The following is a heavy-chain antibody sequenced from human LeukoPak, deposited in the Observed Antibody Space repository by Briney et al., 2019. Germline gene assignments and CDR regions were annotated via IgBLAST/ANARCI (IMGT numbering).Heavy chain of an antibody. Sequence: GGSLRFSCAASGFTFSSYAMSWVRQAPGKGLEWVSGISRSGGSTNYADSVKGRFTISRDNSKSTLYLQMNSLRAEDTAVYYCARGSYYGYYYFDYWGQGTLVTVSS. V-gene: IGHV3-23*01. CDR1: GFTFSSYA. CDR3: ARGSYYGYYYFDY. J-gene: IGHJ4*02. CDR2: ISRSGGST. D-gene: IGHD1-26*01.